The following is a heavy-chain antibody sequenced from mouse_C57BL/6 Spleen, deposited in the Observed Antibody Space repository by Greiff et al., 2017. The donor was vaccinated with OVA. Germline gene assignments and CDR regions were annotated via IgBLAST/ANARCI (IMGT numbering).Heavy chain of an antibody. CDR2: IYPRSGNT. V-gene: IGHV1-81*01. D-gene: IGHD1-1*01. CDR3: ARETDYYGSSHKYYFDY. J-gene: IGHJ2*01. Sequence: VQLQQSGAELARPGASVKLSCKASGYTFTSYGISWVKQRPGQGLEWIGEIYPRSGNTYYNEKFKGKATLTADKSSSTAYMELRSLTSEDSAVYFCARETDYYGSSHKYYFDYWGQGTTLTVSS. CDR1: GYTFTSYG.